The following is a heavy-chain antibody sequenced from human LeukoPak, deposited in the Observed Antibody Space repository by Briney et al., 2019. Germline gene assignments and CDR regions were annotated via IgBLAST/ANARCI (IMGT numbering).Heavy chain of an antibody. Sequence: GGSLRLSCAASGFTVSSNYMSWVRQAPGKGLEWVSAISGSGGSTYYADSVKGRFTISRDNSKNTLYLQMNSLRAEDTAVYYCAKARGYSYGYNDYWGQGTLVTVSS. J-gene: IGHJ4*02. V-gene: IGHV3-23*01. CDR2: ISGSGGST. CDR1: GFTVSSNY. D-gene: IGHD5-18*01. CDR3: AKARGYSYGYNDY.